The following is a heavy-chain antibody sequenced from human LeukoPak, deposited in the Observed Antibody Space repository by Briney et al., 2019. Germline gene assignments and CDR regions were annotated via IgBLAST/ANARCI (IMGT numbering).Heavy chain of an antibody. CDR3: ARGSRLVRGVHNWFDP. V-gene: IGHV4-34*01. Sequence: PSETLSLTCAVYGGSFSGYYWRWIRQPPGKALEWIGEINHSGSTNYNPSLKSRVTISVDTSKNQFSLKLSSVTAADTAVYYCARGSRLVRGVHNWFDPWGQGTLVTVSS. D-gene: IGHD3-10*01. J-gene: IGHJ5*02. CDR1: GGSFSGYY. CDR2: INHSGST.